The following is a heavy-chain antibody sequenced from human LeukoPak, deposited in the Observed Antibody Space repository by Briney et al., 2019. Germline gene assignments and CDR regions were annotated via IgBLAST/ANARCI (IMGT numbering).Heavy chain of an antibody. CDR3: ARLRLMYYYGSGARYYYYYYYVDV. CDR1: GYNFTSYW. Sequence: GESLKISCKGSGYNFTSYWIGWVRQMPGKGLEWMGIIYPGDSDTRYSPSFQGQVTISADKSISTAYLQWSSLKASDTAMYYCARLRLMYYYGSGARYYYYYYYVDVWGKGTTVTISS. V-gene: IGHV5-51*01. D-gene: IGHD3-10*01. J-gene: IGHJ6*03. CDR2: IYPGDSDT.